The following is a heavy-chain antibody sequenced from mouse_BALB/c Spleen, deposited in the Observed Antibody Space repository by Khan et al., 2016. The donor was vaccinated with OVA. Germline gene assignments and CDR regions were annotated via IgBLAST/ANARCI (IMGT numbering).Heavy chain of an antibody. CDR2: INYSGNT. V-gene: IGHV3-2*02. CDR1: GYSITSEYA. Sequence: EVELVESGPGLVKPSQSLSLTCTVTGYSITSEYAWNWIRQFPGNKLEWMGYINYSGNTRFNPSLKSRTSITRDTSKNQFFLQLNSVNTEDTATYDCARKDCYYYDPFPYWGQGTLVTVSA. J-gene: IGHJ3*01. D-gene: IGHD2-4*01. CDR3: ARKDCYYYDPFPY.